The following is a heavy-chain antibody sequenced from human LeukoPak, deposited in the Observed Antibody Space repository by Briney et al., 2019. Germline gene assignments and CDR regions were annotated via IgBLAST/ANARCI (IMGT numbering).Heavy chain of an antibody. Sequence: ASVKVSCKASGYTFTSYGISWVRQAPGQGLEWMGWISAYNGNTNYAQKLQGRVTMTTDTSTSTAYMELRSLRSDDTAVYYCARAPYSSSWYRYYYYYYMDVWGKGTTVTVSS. CDR3: ARAPYSSSWYRYYYYYYMDV. CDR1: GYTFTSYG. J-gene: IGHJ6*03. V-gene: IGHV1-18*01. D-gene: IGHD6-13*01. CDR2: ISAYNGNT.